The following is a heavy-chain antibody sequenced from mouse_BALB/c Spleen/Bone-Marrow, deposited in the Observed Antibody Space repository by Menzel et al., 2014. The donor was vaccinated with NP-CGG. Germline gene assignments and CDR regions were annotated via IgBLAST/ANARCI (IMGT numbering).Heavy chain of an antibody. D-gene: IGHD1-1*01. J-gene: IGHJ1*01. CDR1: GYTFSSYY. V-gene: IGHV1S81*02. CDR2: INPSNGGT. CDR3: TRSNYGYWYFDV. Sequence: VKLMESGAELVKPGASVKLSCKVSGYTFSSYYMYWVKQRPGQGLEWIGEINPSNGGTKFNEKFKSKATLTVDKSSSTAYMQLSSLTSEDSAVYYCTRSNYGYWYFDVWGAGTTVTVSS.